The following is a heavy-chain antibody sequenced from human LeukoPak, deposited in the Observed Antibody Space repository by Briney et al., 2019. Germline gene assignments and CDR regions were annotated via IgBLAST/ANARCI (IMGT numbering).Heavy chain of an antibody. Sequence: PGGSLRLSCVASGFTFSNYAMHWVRQAPGKGLEWVAVISYDGSNKFYAVSLKGRFSISRDNSMNTLYLQMNTLGAEDTAVYYCATQPCGGGSCYLGHWGQGTVVTLSS. D-gene: IGHD2-15*01. J-gene: IGHJ4*02. CDR2: ISYDGSNK. V-gene: IGHV3-30-3*01. CDR1: GFTFSNYA. CDR3: ATQPCGGGSCYLGH.